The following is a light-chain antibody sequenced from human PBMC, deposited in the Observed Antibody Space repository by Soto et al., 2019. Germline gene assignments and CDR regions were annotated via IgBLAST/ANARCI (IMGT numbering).Light chain of an antibody. V-gene: IGLV3-1*01. CDR3: QTWDSSASYV. Sequence: SYELTQPPSVSVSPGQTATIPCSGDKLGDKYACWYQQKPGQSPVLVICENNKRPSGIPERFSGSNSGNTATLTISGTQTMDEADYYCQTWDSSASYVFGTGTKLTVL. CDR1: KLGDKY. CDR2: ENN. J-gene: IGLJ1*01.